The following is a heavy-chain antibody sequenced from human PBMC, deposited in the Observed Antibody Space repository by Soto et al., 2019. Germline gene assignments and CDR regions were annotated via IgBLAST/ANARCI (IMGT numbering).Heavy chain of an antibody. CDR2: IIPIFGTA. Sequence: QVQLVQSGAEVKKPGSSVKVSCKASGGTFSSYAISWVRQAPGQGLEWMGGIIPIFGTANYAQKFQGRVTIAADEPTRTAYLELSSLRSEDTAVYYCAKKGEGSSSWSFDYWGQGTLVTVSS. V-gene: IGHV1-69*12. J-gene: IGHJ4*01. CDR3: AKKGEGSSSWSFDY. CDR1: GGTFSSYA. D-gene: IGHD6-13*01.